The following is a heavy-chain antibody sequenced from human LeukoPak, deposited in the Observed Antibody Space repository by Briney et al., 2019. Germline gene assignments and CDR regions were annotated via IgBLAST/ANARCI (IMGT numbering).Heavy chain of an antibody. D-gene: IGHD1-26*01. J-gene: IGHJ4*02. CDR2: TYHTGST. V-gene: IGHV4-59*02. CDR1: AVPGTENY. Sequence: SETLSCNSTGSAVPGTENYWSWIRQPPGKGLEWIGYTYHTGSTNYSPSLKSRVTMSVDASRNQFSLKLVSVTAADTAVYYCARDRGSTGYYYLDSWGQGILVTVSS. CDR3: ARDRGSTGYYYLDS.